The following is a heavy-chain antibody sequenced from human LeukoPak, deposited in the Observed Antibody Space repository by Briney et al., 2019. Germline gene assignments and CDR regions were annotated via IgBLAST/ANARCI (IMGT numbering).Heavy chain of an antibody. D-gene: IGHD3-10*01. CDR3: ARAPRGVLGKYYYYGMDV. J-gene: IGHJ6*02. V-gene: IGHV1-18*01. Sequence: ASVKVSCKASGYTFTSYGISWVRQAPGQGLEWMGWISAYNGNTNYAQKLQGRVTMTTDTSTSTAYMELRRLRFNDTAVYYCARAPRGVLGKYYYYGMDVWGQGTTVTVSS. CDR1: GYTFTSYG. CDR2: ISAYNGNT.